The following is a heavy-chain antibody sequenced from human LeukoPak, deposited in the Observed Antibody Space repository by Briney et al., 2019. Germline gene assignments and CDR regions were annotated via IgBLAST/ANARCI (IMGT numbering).Heavy chain of an antibody. D-gene: IGHD3-3*01. J-gene: IGHJ4*02. CDR1: GGSFSGYY. CDR2: NNHSGST. CDR3: ARGRGGTRYDFWSGYGYFDY. V-gene: IGHV4-34*01. Sequence: SETLSLTCAVYGGSFSGYYWSWIRQPPGKGLEWIGENNHSGSTNYNPSLKSRVTISVDTSKNQFSLKLSSVTAADTAVYYCARGRGGTRYDFWSGYGYFDYWGQGTLVTVSS.